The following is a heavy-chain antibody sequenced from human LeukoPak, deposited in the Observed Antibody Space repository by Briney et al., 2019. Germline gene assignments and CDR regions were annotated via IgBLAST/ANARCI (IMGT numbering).Heavy chain of an antibody. CDR3: ARDGSKWNFDY. Sequence: ASVKVSCKASGNSFTSDYMHWVRQAPGQGLEWMGRIIPRGDTTHYAQKLQGRVSITRDTSTSTVYMVLSSLTSEDTAVYYCARDGSKWNFDYWGQGTLVTVSS. V-gene: IGHV1-46*04. D-gene: IGHD6-13*01. CDR2: IIPRGDTT. J-gene: IGHJ4*02. CDR1: GNSFTSDY.